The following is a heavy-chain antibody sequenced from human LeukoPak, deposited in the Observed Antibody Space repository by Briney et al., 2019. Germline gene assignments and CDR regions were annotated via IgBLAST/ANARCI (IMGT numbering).Heavy chain of an antibody. D-gene: IGHD6-6*01. CDR1: GYTFTNFG. Sequence: ASVKVSCKASGYTFTNFGISWVRQAPGQGLEWMGWISAYNGNTDYAQKFQDRVTMTTDTSTSTAYMELRSLRSDDTAVYYCARGGPFPSSSSSREYYLDYWGQGTLSPSPQ. J-gene: IGHJ4*02. CDR2: ISAYNGNT. CDR3: ARGGPFPSSSSSREYYLDY. V-gene: IGHV1-18*01.